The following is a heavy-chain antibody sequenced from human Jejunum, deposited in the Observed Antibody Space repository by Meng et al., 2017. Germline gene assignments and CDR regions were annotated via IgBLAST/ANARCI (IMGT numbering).Heavy chain of an antibody. J-gene: IGHJ4*02. CDR2: VFHTGSS. CDR3: ARRGGAYSTGHFPHFDD. V-gene: IGHV4-4*01. D-gene: IGHD6-19*01. Sequence: QLIASGPGLGKPPGPRSLACGVSGASISSTNWLSWVRQPPGKGPECIGDVFHTGSSNYSPSLRSRVTISVDKSKNQFSLNLSSVTAADTAVYFCARRGGAYSTGHFPHFDDWGQGTLVTVSS. CDR1: GASISSTNW.